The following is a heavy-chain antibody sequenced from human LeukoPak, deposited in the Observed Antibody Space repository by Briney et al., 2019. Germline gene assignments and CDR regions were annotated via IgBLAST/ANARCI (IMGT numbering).Heavy chain of an antibody. V-gene: IGHV4-59*01. J-gene: IGHJ4*02. CDR2: IYYSGST. Sequence: PSETLSLTCAVYGGSFSGYYWSWIRQPPGKGLEWIGYIYYSGSTNYNPSLKSRVTISVDTSKNQFSLKLSSVTAADTAVYYCARGWELHPFDYWGQGTLVTVSS. D-gene: IGHD1-26*01. CDR3: ARGWELHPFDY. CDR1: GGSFSGYY.